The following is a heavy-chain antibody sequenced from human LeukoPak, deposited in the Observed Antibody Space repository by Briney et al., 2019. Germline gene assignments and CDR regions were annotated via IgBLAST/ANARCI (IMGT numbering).Heavy chain of an antibody. CDR1: GIYD. Sequence: GGSLRLSCAASGIYDMSWVRQAPGKGLEWVSSISDFDENTYCADSVKGRFTMSRDNSRDTLYLQMNNLRAEDTAVYYCARDRSQFVSNTWNYWGQGTLVTVSS. CDR2: ISDFDENT. D-gene: IGHD6-13*01. V-gene: IGHV3-23*01. J-gene: IGHJ4*02. CDR3: ARDRSQFVSNTWNY.